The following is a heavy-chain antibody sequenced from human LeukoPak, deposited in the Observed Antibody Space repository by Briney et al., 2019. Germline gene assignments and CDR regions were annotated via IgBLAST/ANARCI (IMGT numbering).Heavy chain of an antibody. D-gene: IGHD2-21*01. CDR2: IIPIFGTA. Sequence: GASVKVSCKASGGTFSSYAISWVRQAPGQGLEWMGGIIPIFGTANYAQKFQGRVTITADESTSTAYMELSSLRSEDTAVYYCARVDSPKTYSLIDYWGQGTLVTVPS. CDR1: GGTFSSYA. J-gene: IGHJ4*02. CDR3: ARVDSPKTYSLIDY. V-gene: IGHV1-69*01.